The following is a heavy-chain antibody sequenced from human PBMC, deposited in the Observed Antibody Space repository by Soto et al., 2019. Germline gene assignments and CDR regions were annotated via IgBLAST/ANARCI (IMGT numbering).Heavy chain of an antibody. Sequence: QVRLQEWGPGLVKPSQTLSLKCSVSGGSITTGGRYWSWIRQLPGKGLEWIGDIYYSGNTYYNASRKSRVTISVEAAKNQFSLNLSSVTAADTAVYYCAQALVFAGGDGFDIWGQGRLVTVSS. J-gene: IGHJ3*02. V-gene: IGHV4-31*02. CDR3: AQALVFAGGDGFDI. D-gene: IGHD6-6*01. CDR1: GGSITTGGRY. CDR2: IYYSGNT.